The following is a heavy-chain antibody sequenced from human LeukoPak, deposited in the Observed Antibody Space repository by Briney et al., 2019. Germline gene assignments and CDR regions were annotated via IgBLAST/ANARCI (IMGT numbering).Heavy chain of an antibody. V-gene: IGHV4-34*01. CDR3: ARGYCSGGSCPYYDY. CDR1: GGSFSGYY. CDR2: INHSGST. D-gene: IGHD2-15*01. Sequence: SETLSLTCAVYGGSFSGYYWSWIRQPPGKGLEWIGEINHSGSTNYNPSLKSRVTIPVDTSKNQFSLKLSSVTAADTAVYYCARGYCSGGSCPYYDYWGQGTLVTVSS. J-gene: IGHJ4*02.